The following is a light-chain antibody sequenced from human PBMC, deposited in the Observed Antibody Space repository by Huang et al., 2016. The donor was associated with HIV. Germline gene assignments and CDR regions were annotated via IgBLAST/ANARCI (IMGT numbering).Light chain of an antibody. CDR3: QQYNDWPPWT. V-gene: IGKV3-15*01. Sequence: EIVMTQSPATLSVSPGERATLSCRASQSVSSNLAWYQQKPGQAPRLLIYGASTRATGIPAMFRGSGSGTEFTLTISSLQSEDFAVYYCQQYNDWPPWTFGQGTKVEIK. CDR2: GAS. J-gene: IGKJ1*01. CDR1: QSVSSN.